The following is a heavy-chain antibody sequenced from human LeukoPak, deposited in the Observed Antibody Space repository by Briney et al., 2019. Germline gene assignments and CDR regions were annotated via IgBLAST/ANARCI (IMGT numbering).Heavy chain of an antibody. CDR3: ARAPLYYMDV. CDR2: MNPNSGNT. V-gene: IGHV1-8*02. Sequence: ASVKVSCKASGYTFTSYYMHWVRQATGQGLEWMGWMNPNSGNTGYAQKFQGRVTMTRNTSISTAYMELSSLRSEDTAVYYCARAPLYYMDVWGKGTTVTISS. J-gene: IGHJ6*03. CDR1: GYTFTSYY.